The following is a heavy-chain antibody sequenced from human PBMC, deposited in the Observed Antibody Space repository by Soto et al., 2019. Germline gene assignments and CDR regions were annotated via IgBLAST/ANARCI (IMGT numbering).Heavy chain of an antibody. CDR2: IYHSGST. D-gene: IGHD6-6*01. J-gene: IGHJ4*02. CDR3: ASLLIEYSSPYFDY. Sequence: ETLSLTCAVSGYSISSGYYWGWIRQPPGKGLEWIGSIYHSGSTYYNPSLKSRVTISVDTSKNPFSLKLSSVTAADTAVYYCASLLIEYSSPYFDYWGQGTLVTVSS. CDR1: GYSISSGYY. V-gene: IGHV4-38-2*01.